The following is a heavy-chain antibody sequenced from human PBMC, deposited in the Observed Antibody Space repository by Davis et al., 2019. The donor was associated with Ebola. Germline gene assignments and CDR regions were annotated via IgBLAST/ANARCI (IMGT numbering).Heavy chain of an antibody. J-gene: IGHJ4*02. CDR3: TTLYYFDY. CDR2: IKSKTDGGTT. V-gene: IGHV3-15*07. Sequence: PSETLSLTCAVYGGSFSGYYWGWIRQPPGKGLEWVGRIKSKTDGGTTDYAAPVKGRFTISRDDSKNTLYLQMNSLKTEDTAVYYCTTLYYFDYWGQGTLVTVSS. CDR1: GGSFSGYY.